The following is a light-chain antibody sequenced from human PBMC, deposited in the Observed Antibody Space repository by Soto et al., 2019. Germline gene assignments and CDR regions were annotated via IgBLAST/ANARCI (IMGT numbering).Light chain of an antibody. J-gene: IGKJ1*01. Sequence: DIVLTQSSAALSSSPGETATLSCMASQYVGTRLAWYQHKPGQAPRLLIYYTSNRATGIPARFSGSWSGTDCTLTINSLAPEDVTIYYCHQRQSWPRTLVQGTKVDI. CDR1: QYVGTR. CDR2: YTS. CDR3: HQRQSWPRT. V-gene: IGKV3-11*01.